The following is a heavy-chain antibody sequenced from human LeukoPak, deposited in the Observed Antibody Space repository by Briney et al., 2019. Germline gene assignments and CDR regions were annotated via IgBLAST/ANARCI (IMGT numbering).Heavy chain of an antibody. D-gene: IGHD3-3*01. J-gene: IGHJ6*03. V-gene: IGHV4-59*11. CDR2: IYDSEST. CDR3: ARVLQNYYYLDA. Sequence: SETLSLTCTVSGVSISSHYWSWVRQPPGKGLEWIGNIYDSESTHYKSSLKSRVTISVDTSKNQFSLRLRSVTAADTAVYYCARVLQNYYYLDAWGKGTTVTVSS. CDR1: GVSISSHY.